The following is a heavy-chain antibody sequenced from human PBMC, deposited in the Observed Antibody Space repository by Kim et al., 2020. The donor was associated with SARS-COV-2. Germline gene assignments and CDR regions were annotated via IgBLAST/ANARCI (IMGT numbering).Heavy chain of an antibody. V-gene: IGHV3-11*01. Sequence: GGSLRLSCAASGFTFSDYYMSWIRQAPGKGLEWVSYISSSGSTIYYADSVKGRFTISRDNAKNSLYLQMNSLRAEDTAVYYCVRDRIVVAAPGWFDPWGQGTLVTVSS. CDR1: GFTFSDYY. J-gene: IGHJ5*02. D-gene: IGHD2-15*01. CDR2: ISSSGSTI. CDR3: VRDRIVVAAPGWFDP.